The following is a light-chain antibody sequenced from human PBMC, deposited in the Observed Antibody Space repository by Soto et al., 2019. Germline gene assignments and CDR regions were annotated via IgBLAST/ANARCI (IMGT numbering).Light chain of an antibody. CDR3: SSYAGSNNPVI. CDR2: EVS. J-gene: IGLJ2*01. V-gene: IGLV2-8*01. CDR1: SSDVGGYNY. Sequence: QSVLTQPPSASGSPGQSVTISCTATSSDVGGYNYVSWYQQHPGKAPKFLIFEVSRRPSGVPDRFSGSKSGNTASLTVSGLQADDEADYYCSSYAGSNNPVIFGGGTKLTVL.